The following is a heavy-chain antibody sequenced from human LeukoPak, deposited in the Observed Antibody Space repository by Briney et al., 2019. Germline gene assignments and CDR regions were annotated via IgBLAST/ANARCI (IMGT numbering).Heavy chain of an antibody. D-gene: IGHD2-2*01. CDR1: GESFSGYY. CDR2: INHSGST. V-gene: IGHV4-34*01. CDR3: ARGPSPRPAKKYNWFDP. Sequence: SETLSLTCAVYGESFSGYYWSWIRQPPGKGLEWIGEINHSGSTNYNPSLKSRVTISVDTSKNQSSLKLSSVTAADTAVYYCARGPSPRPAKKYNWFDPWGQGTLVTVSS. J-gene: IGHJ5*02.